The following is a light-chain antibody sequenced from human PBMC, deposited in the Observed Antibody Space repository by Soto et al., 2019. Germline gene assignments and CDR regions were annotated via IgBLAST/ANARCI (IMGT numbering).Light chain of an antibody. Sequence: DIQITQSPSSLSASVGDRVTITCRASQGIRSYLAWYRQRPGKAPELLIYGASTLRPGGASRFSGSGSGTEFTLTISSLQPEDFATYFCQQLNTFPPFFTFGPGTKVDI. V-gene: IGKV1-9*01. J-gene: IGKJ3*01. CDR1: QGIRSY. CDR2: GAS. CDR3: QQLNTFPPFFT.